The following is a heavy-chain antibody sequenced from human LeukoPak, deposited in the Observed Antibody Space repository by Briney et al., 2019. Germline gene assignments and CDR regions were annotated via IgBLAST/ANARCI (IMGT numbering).Heavy chain of an antibody. Sequence: PGGSLRLSCAASGFTFSSYSMNWVRQAPGKGLEWVSYISSSSSTIYYADSVKGRFTISRDNSKNTLYLQMNSLRAEDTAVYYCAKDGGYYDSSGYPAFGAFDIWGQGTMVTVSS. CDR1: GFTFSSYS. CDR3: AKDGGYYDSSGYPAFGAFDI. V-gene: IGHV3-48*01. CDR2: ISSSSSTI. D-gene: IGHD3-22*01. J-gene: IGHJ3*02.